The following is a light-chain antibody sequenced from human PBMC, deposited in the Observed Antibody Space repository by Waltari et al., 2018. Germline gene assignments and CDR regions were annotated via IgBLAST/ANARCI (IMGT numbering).Light chain of an antibody. CDR2: YDS. CDR1: NLGSQH. Sequence: SYVLTQPPSVSVAPGKTARITCGGSNLGSQHVNWYQQKPGQAPVLVIYYDSDRPSGIPERFSGSNSGNTATLTISRVEAGDEADYYCQVWESYGDHLVVFGGGTNLTVV. J-gene: IGLJ2*01. V-gene: IGLV3-21*01. CDR3: QVWESYGDHLVV.